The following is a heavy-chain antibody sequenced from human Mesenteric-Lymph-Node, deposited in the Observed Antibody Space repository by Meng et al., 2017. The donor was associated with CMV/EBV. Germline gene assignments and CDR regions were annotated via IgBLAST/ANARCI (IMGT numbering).Heavy chain of an antibody. CDR3: ARGVDYYYGMDV. Sequence: SETLSLTCTVSGGSVSSGSYYWSWIRQPPGKGLEWIGYIYYSGSTNYNPSLKSRVTISVDTSKNQFSLKLSPVTAADTAVYYCARGVDYYYGMDVWGQGTTVTVSS. D-gene: IGHD3-10*01. V-gene: IGHV4-61*01. CDR2: IYYSGST. J-gene: IGHJ6*02. CDR1: GGSVSSGSYY.